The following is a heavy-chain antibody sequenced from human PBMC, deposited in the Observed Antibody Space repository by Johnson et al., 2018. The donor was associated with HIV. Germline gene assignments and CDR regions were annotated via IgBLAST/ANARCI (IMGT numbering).Heavy chain of an antibody. D-gene: IGHD3-10*01. J-gene: IGHJ3*02. V-gene: IGHV3-23*01. CDR2: ISGSGDNT. Sequence: VQLMESGGGLVQPGGSLRLSCAASGFTFSSYGMSWVRQAPGKGLEWVSAISGSGDNTYSAASVKGRFPLSRANAKNSLYLQMNSLRAEDTAVYYCATEYGSGSYYTYAFDIWGQGTMVTVSS. CDR3: ATEYGSGSYYTYAFDI. CDR1: GFTFSSYG.